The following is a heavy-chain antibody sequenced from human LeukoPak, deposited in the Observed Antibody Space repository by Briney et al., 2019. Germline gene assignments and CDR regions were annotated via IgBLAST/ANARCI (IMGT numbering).Heavy chain of an antibody. V-gene: IGHV3-30*03. J-gene: IGHJ6*02. D-gene: IGHD3-10*01. Sequence: GGSLRPSCAASGFTFSSYGMHWVRQAPGKGLEWVAVISYDGSNKYYADSVKGRFTISRDNAKNSLYLQMNSLRAEDTAVYYCARDMDPYYYGSGSSYNMDVWGQGTTVTVSS. CDR3: ARDMDPYYYGSGSSYNMDV. CDR2: ISYDGSNK. CDR1: GFTFSSYG.